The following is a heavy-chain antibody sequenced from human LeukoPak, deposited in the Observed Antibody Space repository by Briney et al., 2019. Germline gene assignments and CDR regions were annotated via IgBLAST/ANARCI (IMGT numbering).Heavy chain of an antibody. CDR1: GGSISSYY. J-gene: IGHJ4*02. D-gene: IGHD1-26*01. Sequence: EASETLSLTCTVSGGSISSYYWSWIRQPPGKGLEWIGYIYYSGSTNYKSSLKSRVTISVDTSKNQFSLKLSSVTAADTAVYYCARERVGPYGYLDYWGQGTLVTVSS. V-gene: IGHV4-59*12. CDR3: ARERVGPYGYLDY. CDR2: IYYSGST.